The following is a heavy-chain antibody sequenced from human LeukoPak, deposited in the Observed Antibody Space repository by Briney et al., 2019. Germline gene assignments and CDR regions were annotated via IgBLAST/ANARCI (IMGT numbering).Heavy chain of an antibody. CDR1: GITLSNYG. CDR3: AKRGVVIRVILVGFHKEAYYFDS. D-gene: IGHD3-22*01. V-gene: IGHV3-23*01. Sequence: GGSLRLSCAVSGITLSNYGMSWVRQAPGKGLEWVAGISGSGGGTNYADSVKGRFTISRDNPKNTLYLQMNGLRAEDTAVYFCAKRGVVIRVILVGFHKEAYYFDSWGQGALVTVSS. J-gene: IGHJ4*02. CDR2: ISGSGGGT.